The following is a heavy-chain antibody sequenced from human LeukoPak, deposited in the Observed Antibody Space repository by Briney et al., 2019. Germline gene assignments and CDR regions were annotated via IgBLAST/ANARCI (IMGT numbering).Heavy chain of an antibody. D-gene: IGHD5-12*01. Sequence: GGTLRLSCAASGFTFSSYAMSWVRQAPGKGLEWVSAISGSGGSTYYADSVKGRFTISRDNSKNTLYLQMNSLRAEDTAVYYCAKDRVRGYRGYEPPGQFDYRGQGTLVTVSS. CDR2: ISGSGGST. J-gene: IGHJ4*02. CDR3: AKDRVRGYRGYEPPGQFDY. V-gene: IGHV3-23*01. CDR1: GFTFSSYA.